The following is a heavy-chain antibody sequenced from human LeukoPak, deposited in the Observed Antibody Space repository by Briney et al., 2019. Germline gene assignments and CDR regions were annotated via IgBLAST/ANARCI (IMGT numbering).Heavy chain of an antibody. Sequence: PSETLSLTCTVSGGSITTDNYYWDWIRQSPGRGLEWIGSLYYGGSTYYNPSLKSRLTISVDTSKNQFSLKLSSVTAADTAVYYCARAELTYYYDSSGYRRHNSYYFDYWGQGTLVTVSS. V-gene: IGHV4-39*07. D-gene: IGHD3-22*01. J-gene: IGHJ4*02. CDR3: ARAELTYYYDSSGYRRHNSYYFDY. CDR2: LYYGGST. CDR1: GGSITTDNYY.